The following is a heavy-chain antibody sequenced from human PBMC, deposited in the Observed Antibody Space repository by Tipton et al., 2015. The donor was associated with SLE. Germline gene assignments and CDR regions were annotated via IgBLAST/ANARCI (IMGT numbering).Heavy chain of an antibody. CDR2: IYHSGST. D-gene: IGHD6-25*01. CDR3: ARDKDLAAFDI. Sequence: GLVKPSETLSLTCAVSGYSISSGYYWGWIRQPPGKGLEWIGSIYHSGSTYYNPSLKSRVTISVDTSKNKFSLKLSSVTAADTAVYYCARDKDLAAFDIWGQGTMVTVSS. V-gene: IGHV4-38-2*02. J-gene: IGHJ3*02. CDR1: GYSISSGYY.